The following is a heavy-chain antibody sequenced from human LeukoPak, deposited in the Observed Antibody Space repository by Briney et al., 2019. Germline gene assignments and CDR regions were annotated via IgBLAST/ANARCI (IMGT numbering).Heavy chain of an antibody. J-gene: IGHJ4*02. D-gene: IGHD3-10*01. CDR2: IQYDGSNK. V-gene: IGHV3-30*02. Sequence: PGGSLRLSCAASGFTFSSYGMHLVRQAPGKGLEWVAFIQYDGSNKYYADSVKGRFTISRDNSKNTLYLQMNSLRAEDTAVYYCAKDRLLWFGELLPPYYFDYWGQGTLVTVSS. CDR3: AKDRLLWFGELLPPYYFDY. CDR1: GFTFSSYG.